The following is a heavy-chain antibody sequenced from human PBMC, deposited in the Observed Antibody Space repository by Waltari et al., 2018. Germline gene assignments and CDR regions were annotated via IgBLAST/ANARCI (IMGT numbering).Heavy chain of an antibody. D-gene: IGHD4-17*01. J-gene: IGHJ4*02. Sequence: DVQLLESVGGLVQPGGSLSLTCAASGFPFSSYTMNWVRQAPGKGLEWGSAIHNGGDPTSYADSVKGRFTISRDNSKSTLFLQMNSLRAEDTAMYFCAKDSAYGGDDYWGQGTLVTVSS. CDR1: GFPFSSYT. CDR3: AKDSAYGGDDY. CDR2: IHNGGDPT. V-gene: IGHV3-23*01.